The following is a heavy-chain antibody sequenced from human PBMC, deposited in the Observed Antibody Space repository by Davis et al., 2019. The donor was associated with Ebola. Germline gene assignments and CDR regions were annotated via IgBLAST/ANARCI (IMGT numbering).Heavy chain of an antibody. CDR3: ARGPGDSSGYYYFY. CDR1: GGTFSSYA. CDR2: INPSGGST. V-gene: IGHV1-46*01. Sequence: ASVKVSCKASGGTFSSYAISWVRQAPGQGLEWMGIINPSGGSTSYAQKFQGRVTMTRDTSTSTVYMDLSSLRSEDTAVYYCARGPGDSSGYYYFYWGQGTLVTVSS. J-gene: IGHJ4*02. D-gene: IGHD3-22*01.